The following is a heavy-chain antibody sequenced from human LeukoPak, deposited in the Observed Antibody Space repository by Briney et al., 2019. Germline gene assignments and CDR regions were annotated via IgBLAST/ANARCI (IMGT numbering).Heavy chain of an antibody. CDR1: GFTFSSYG. V-gene: IGHV3-30*02. Sequence: PGGSLRLSCGASGFTFSSYGMHWVRQAPGKGLEWVTFIRYDGSNKYYADSVKGRFTISRDNSKNTLYLQMNSLRAEDTAVYYCASQDITMVRGVIITDYWGQGTLVTVSS. J-gene: IGHJ4*02. CDR2: IRYDGSNK. D-gene: IGHD3-10*01. CDR3: ASQDITMVRGVIITDY.